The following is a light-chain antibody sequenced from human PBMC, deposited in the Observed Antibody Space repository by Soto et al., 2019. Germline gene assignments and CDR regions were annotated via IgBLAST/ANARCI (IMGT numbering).Light chain of an antibody. CDR1: SSDVGGYNY. CDR2: GVD. Sequence: QSALTQPASVSGSPGQSITISCTGTSSDVGGYNYVSWYQQLPGKAPKLMIYGVDNRPSGVSNRFSGSKSGNTASLTISGLQAEDEGDYFCSSYTSSSSLVVFGGGTKVTVL. J-gene: IGLJ2*01. CDR3: SSYTSSSSLVV. V-gene: IGLV2-14*03.